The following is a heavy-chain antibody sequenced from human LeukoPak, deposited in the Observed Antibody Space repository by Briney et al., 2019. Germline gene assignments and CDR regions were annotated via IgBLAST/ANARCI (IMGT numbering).Heavy chain of an antibody. CDR1: GFTLGNAW. CDR2: IDSDGTTA. D-gene: IGHD1-14*01. CDR3: ARDRPHNWFDP. V-gene: IGHV3-74*01. J-gene: IGHJ5*02. Sequence: GGSLRLSCAASGFTLGNAWMHWVRQAPGEGLVWVSRIDSDGTTAIYADSVKGRFTISRDNAKNTVYLQMNSLRVEDTAVYYCARDRPHNWFDPWGQGTLVTVSS.